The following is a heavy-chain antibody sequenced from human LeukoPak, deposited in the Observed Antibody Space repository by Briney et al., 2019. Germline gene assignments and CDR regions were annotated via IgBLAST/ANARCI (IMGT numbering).Heavy chain of an antibody. J-gene: IGHJ4*02. V-gene: IGHV4-39*01. CDR2: IYYSGST. CDR3: ARSGSYYYSFHS. D-gene: IGHD1-26*01. Sequence: PSETLSLTCTVSGGSLYSSSYYWGWIRQPPGKGLEWIGTIYYSGSTYYNPSLKSRVTISVDTSKNQFSLKLSSVTAADTAVYYCARSGSYYYSFHSWGQGTLVTISS. CDR1: GGSLYSSSYY.